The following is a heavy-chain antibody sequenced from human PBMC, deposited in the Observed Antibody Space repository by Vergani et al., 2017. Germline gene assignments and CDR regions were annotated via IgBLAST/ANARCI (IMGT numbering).Heavy chain of an antibody. J-gene: IGHJ4*02. CDR3: ARGGLWFGELLYTDY. V-gene: IGHV1-2*02. CDR2: INPNSGGT. Sequence: QVQLVQSGAEVKKPGASVKVSCKASGYTFTGYYMHWVRQAPGQGLEWMGWINPNSGGTNYAQKFQGRVTMTRDTSISTAYMELRSLRSDDTAVYYCARGGLWFGELLYTDYWGQGTLVTVSS. D-gene: IGHD3-10*01. CDR1: GYTFTGYY.